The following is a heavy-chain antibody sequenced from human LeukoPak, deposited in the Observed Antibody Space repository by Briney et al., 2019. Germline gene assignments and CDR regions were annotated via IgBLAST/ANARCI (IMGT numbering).Heavy chain of an antibody. CDR3: ARDVVLLTIRGYFDY. V-gene: IGHV4-39*07. D-gene: IGHD3-10*01. Sequence: SETLSLTCTVSGGSISSSSYYWGWIRQPPGKGLEWIGSIYYSGSTYYNPSLKSRVTISVDTSKNQFSLKLSSVTAADTAVYYCARDVVLLTIRGYFDYWGQGTLVTVSS. CDR1: GGSISSSSYY. CDR2: IYYSGST. J-gene: IGHJ4*02.